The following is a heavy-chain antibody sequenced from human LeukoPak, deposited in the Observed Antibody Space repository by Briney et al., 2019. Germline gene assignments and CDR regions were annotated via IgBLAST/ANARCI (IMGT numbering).Heavy chain of an antibody. Sequence: ASVKVSCKASGYTFTSYDINWVRQATGQGLEWMGWMNPNSGNTGYAQKFQGRVTITRNTSISTAYMELSRLRSDDTAVYYCARDPASYYDSSGYYYFDYWGQGTLVTVSS. CDR3: ARDPASYYDSSGYYYFDY. CDR2: MNPNSGNT. J-gene: IGHJ4*02. D-gene: IGHD3-22*01. V-gene: IGHV1-8*03. CDR1: GYTFTSYD.